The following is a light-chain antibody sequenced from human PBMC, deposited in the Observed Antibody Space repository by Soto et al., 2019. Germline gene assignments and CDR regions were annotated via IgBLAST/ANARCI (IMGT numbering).Light chain of an antibody. J-gene: IGLJ1*01. CDR1: SSDVGSYKY. CDR2: EVN. Sequence: QAVVTQRPSASGSPGQSVTISCTGTSSDVGSYKYVSWYQQHPGKAPKLMIFEVNKRPSGVPDRFSGSKSGNTASLTVSGLQAEDEADYYCSSYAGINNLGVFGTGTKLTVL. CDR3: SSYAGINNLGV. V-gene: IGLV2-8*01.